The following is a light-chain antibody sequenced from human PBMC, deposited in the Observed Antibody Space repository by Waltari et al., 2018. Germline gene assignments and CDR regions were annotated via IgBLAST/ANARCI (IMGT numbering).Light chain of an antibody. J-gene: IGKJ1*01. CDR1: QSINLN. CDR3: QHYHNWPPWT. V-gene: IGKV3-15*01. CDR2: GAS. Sequence: EIVMTQSPATLSVSPGVRATLSCRASQSINLNLAWYQHKPGQAPRLLSYGASTRATGIPSMFSGSGSGTDFTLTINSLQSEDFAVFYCQHYHNWPPWTFGQGTKMEMK.